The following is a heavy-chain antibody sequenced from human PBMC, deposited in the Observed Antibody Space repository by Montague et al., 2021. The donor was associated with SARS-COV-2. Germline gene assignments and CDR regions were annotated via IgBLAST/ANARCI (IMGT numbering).Heavy chain of an antibody. CDR3: ARGGLRYCSGGSCRTKDGMDV. J-gene: IGHJ6*02. CDR2: ISSSSSYI. V-gene: IGHV3-21*01. D-gene: IGHD2-15*01. CDR1: GFTFSSYS. Sequence: SLRLSCAASGFTFSSYSMNWVRQAPGKGLEWVSSISSSSSYIYYADSVKGRFTISRDNAKNSLYLQMNSLRAEDTAVYYCARGGLRYCSGGSCRTKDGMDVWGQGTTVTVPS.